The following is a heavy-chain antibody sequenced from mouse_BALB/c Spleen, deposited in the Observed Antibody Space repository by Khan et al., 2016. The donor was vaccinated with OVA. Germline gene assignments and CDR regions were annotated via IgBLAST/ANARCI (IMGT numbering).Heavy chain of an antibody. CDR3: ARDPTYDDEYAYAMDY. D-gene: IGHD2-4*01. V-gene: IGHV5-4*02. CDR2: ISDGGSYT. CDR1: GFTFNDYY. J-gene: IGHJ4*01. Sequence: EVELVESGGGLVKPGGSLKLSCAASGFTFNDYYMYWVRQTPEKRLEWVATISDGGSYTYYPDSVKGRFTISRDSAKNNLYLQMNSLKSEDTAMYYCARDPTYDDEYAYAMDYWGQGTSVTVSS.